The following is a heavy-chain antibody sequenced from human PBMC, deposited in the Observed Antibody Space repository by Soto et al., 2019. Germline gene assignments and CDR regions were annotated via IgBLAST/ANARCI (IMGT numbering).Heavy chain of an antibody. CDR1: GGSFSGYY. V-gene: IGHV4-34*01. CDR3: ARLYGSRGPFDY. Sequence: LTCAVYGGSFSGYYWSWIRQPPGKGLEWIGEIKHRGITNYNPSLKSRVTISVDTSKNQFSLKLSSVTAADTAVYYCARLYGSRGPFDYWGQGTLVTVSS. D-gene: IGHD6-13*01. J-gene: IGHJ4*02. CDR2: IKHRGIT.